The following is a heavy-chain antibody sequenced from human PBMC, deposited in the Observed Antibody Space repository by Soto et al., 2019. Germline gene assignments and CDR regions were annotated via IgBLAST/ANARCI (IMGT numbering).Heavy chain of an antibody. V-gene: IGHV2-5*02. CDR2: IYWDDDK. CDR3: AHRDRTSWYDY. J-gene: IGHJ4*02. D-gene: IGHD6-13*01. Sequence: QITLKESGPTLVKPTQTLTLTCTFSGFSLTTSGVGVGWIRQPPGKALEWLAVIYWDDDKRYSPSLKSRLTITKDTPKNQVVLTMTNMDPVDTATYYCAHRDRTSWYDYWGQGTLVTVSS. CDR1: GFSLTTSGVG.